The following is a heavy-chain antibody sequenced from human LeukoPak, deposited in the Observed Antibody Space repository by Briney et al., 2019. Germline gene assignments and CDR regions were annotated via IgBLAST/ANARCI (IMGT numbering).Heavy chain of an antibody. V-gene: IGHV7-4-1*02. J-gene: IGHJ4*02. CDR1: GFTLTNYA. D-gene: IGHD6-13*01. Sequence: ASVQVSCKASGFTLTNYAMNWVRQAPGQGLEWMGWINTNSGNPTYAQDFTGRFVFSVESSVSTTYLQISSLKAEDTAVYYCAKDVRRLGIASSGFDYWGQGSLVTVSS. CDR3: AKDVRRLGIASSGFDY. CDR2: INTNSGNP.